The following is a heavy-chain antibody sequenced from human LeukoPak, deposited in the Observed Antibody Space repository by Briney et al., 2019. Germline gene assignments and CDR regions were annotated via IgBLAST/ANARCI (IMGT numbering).Heavy chain of an antibody. CDR2: IWYDGSNE. V-gene: IGHV3-33*01. CDR3: ARGVTTADC. D-gene: IGHD4-11*01. J-gene: IGHJ4*02. CDR1: GFTFSNYG. Sequence: GRSLRLSCAASGFTFSNYGMHWVRQAPGKGLEWVAVIWYDGSNEYYADSVKGRFTISRHNSKNTRYLQINSLRAEDTAVYFCARGVTTADCWGQGALVTVS.